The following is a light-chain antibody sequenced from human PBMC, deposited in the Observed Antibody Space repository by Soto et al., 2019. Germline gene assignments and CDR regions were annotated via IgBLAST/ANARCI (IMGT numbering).Light chain of an antibody. V-gene: IGLV1-44*01. CDR1: SSNIGSNT. CDR2: TND. J-gene: IGLJ1*01. Sequence: QLVLTQPPSLSATPGQTVTISCSGSSSNIGSNTVNWYLQLPGTAPQLLIYTNDQRPSWVPDRFSGSKSGTSASLAISGLQSEGEADYYCAAWDDSLNEYVFGSGTKLTVL. CDR3: AAWDDSLNEYV.